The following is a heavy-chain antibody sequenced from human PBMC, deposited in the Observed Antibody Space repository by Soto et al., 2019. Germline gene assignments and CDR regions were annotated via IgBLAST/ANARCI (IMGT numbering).Heavy chain of an antibody. J-gene: IGHJ3*02. Sequence: PSETLSLTCTVSGGSISSYYWSWIRQPPGKGLEWIGYIYYSGSTNYNPSLKSRVTKSVDTSKNQFSLKLSSVTAADTAVYYCAIGGGAALDIWGQGTMVTVSS. D-gene: IGHD1-26*01. CDR3: AIGGGAALDI. CDR1: GGSISSYY. V-gene: IGHV4-59*01. CDR2: IYYSGST.